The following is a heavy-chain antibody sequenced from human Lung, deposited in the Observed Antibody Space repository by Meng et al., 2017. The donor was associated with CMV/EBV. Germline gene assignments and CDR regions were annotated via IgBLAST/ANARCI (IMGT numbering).Heavy chain of an antibody. CDR2: IITLFGTP. D-gene: IGHD4-17*01. J-gene: IGHJ4*02. CDR3: ARSLMTTVTTLGD. Sequence: SXXVSXKASGGTYSTYGISWVRQAPGQGLEWMGGIITLFGTPNYAQRFQGRVTITTDESTSTTYMELRSLRSEDTAVYYCARSLMTTVTTLGDWRQGPLVTVSS. V-gene: IGHV1-69*05. CDR1: GGTYSTYG.